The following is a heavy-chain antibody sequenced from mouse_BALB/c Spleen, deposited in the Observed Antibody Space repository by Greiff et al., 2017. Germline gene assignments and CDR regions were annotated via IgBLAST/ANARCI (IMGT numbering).Heavy chain of an antibody. CDR1: GYTFTSYW. CDR2: IYPGNSDT. CDR3: TRWRDYDDFDY. Sequence: EVQLQQSGTVLARPGASVKMSCKASGYTFTSYWMHWVKQRPGQGLEWIGAIYPGNSDTSYNQKFKGKAKLTAVTSTSTAYMELSSLTNEDSAVYYCTRWRDYDDFDYWGQGTTLTVSS. D-gene: IGHD2-4*01. V-gene: IGHV1-5*01. J-gene: IGHJ2*01.